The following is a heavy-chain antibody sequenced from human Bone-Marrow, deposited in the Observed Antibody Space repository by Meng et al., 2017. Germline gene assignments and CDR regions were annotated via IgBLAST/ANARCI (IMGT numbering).Heavy chain of an antibody. CDR1: GGSISSSSYY. CDR3: ARGGLWFANWFDP. V-gene: IGHV4-39*07. J-gene: IGHJ5*02. Sequence: SETLSLTCTVSGGSISSSSYYWGWIRQPPGKGREWIGSIYYSGSTYYNPSRKSRVTISVDTSKNQFSLKLSSVAAAATAVYYCARGGLWFANWFDPWGQGTLVTVSS. D-gene: IGHD3-10*01. CDR2: IYYSGST.